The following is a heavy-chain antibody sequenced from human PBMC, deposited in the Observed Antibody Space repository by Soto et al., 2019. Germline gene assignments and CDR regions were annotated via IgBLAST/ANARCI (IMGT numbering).Heavy chain of an antibody. CDR2: ISSSSIYI. V-gene: IGHV3-21*01. Sequence: GGSLRLSCAASGFTFSSYSMNWVRQAPGKGLEWVSSISSSSIYIYYADSVKGRFTISRDNAKNSLYLQMNSLRAEDEAVYYCARDIYDSSGYQKYWGQGTLVTVSS. CDR1: GFTFSSYS. CDR3: ARDIYDSSGYQKY. J-gene: IGHJ4*02. D-gene: IGHD3-22*01.